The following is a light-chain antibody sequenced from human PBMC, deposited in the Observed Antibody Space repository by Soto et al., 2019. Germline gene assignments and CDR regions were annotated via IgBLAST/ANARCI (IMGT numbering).Light chain of an antibody. J-gene: IGKJ1*01. V-gene: IGKV3-15*01. CDR3: QQYSIWRT. CDR2: GAS. CDR1: ESVSTN. Sequence: EIEMTQSPATLSLAPGERVTLSCRSSESVSTNFAWYQQKAGQAHRLLIYGASTRGTGIPARFSGSGSGTEFTLTISGLQSEDFAVYYCQQYSIWRTFGQGTKVDIK.